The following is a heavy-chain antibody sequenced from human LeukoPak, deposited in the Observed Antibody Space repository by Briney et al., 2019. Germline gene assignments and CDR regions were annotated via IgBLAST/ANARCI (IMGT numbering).Heavy chain of an antibody. Sequence: PGGSLRLSCAASGFTFSSYWMSWVRQAPGKGLEWVANIKQDGSEKCYVDSVKGRFTISRDNAKNSLYLQMNSLRAEDTAVYYCARDGPMYAMVRGVISRPFDYWGQGTLVTVSS. J-gene: IGHJ4*02. CDR3: ARDGPMYAMVRGVISRPFDY. CDR2: IKQDGSEK. V-gene: IGHV3-7*01. D-gene: IGHD3-10*01. CDR1: GFTFSSYW.